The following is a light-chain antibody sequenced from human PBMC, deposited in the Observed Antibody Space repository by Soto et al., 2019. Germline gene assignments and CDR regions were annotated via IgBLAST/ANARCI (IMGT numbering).Light chain of an antibody. CDR1: QSVSSY. CDR2: DAS. CDR3: QQRGNWPWT. V-gene: IGKV3-11*01. Sequence: EIVLTQSPATLSLSPGERATLSCRASQSVSSYLAWYQQKPGQAPRLLIYDASNRATGIPARFSASGSGTDFTLTISSLEPEDFAVYYCQQRGNWPWTFGQWTKVEIK. J-gene: IGKJ1*01.